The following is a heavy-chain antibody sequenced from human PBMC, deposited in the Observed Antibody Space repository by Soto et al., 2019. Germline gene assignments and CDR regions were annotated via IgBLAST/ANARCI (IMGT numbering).Heavy chain of an antibody. CDR1: GFTFSSYW. CDR3: ARVPGTTDFTTDYDYIWGSYRGVHFDY. CDR2: IKQDGSEK. V-gene: IGHV3-7*01. D-gene: IGHD3-16*02. J-gene: IGHJ4*02. Sequence: GGSLRLSCAASGFTFSSYWMSWVRQAPGKGLEWVANIKQDGSEKYYVDSVKGRFTISRDNAKNSLYLQMNSLRAEDTAVYYCARVPGTTDFTTDYDYIWGSYRGVHFDYWGQGTLVTVSS.